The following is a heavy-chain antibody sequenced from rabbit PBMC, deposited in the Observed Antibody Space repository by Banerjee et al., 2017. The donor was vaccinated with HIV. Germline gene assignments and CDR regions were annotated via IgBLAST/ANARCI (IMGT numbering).Heavy chain of an antibody. CDR1: GLDFSIHG. Sequence: ELVESGGGLVQPGESLKLSCKASGLDFSIHGINWVRQAPGKGLEWIACINAVTGKPVYATWAKGRFTISRTSSTTVTLRMTSLTAADRATYFCARDLVGVIGWNFGWWGPGTLVTVS. V-gene: IGHV1S45*01. CDR3: ARDLVGVIGWNFGW. J-gene: IGHJ4*01. CDR2: INAVTGKP. D-gene: IGHD1-1*01.